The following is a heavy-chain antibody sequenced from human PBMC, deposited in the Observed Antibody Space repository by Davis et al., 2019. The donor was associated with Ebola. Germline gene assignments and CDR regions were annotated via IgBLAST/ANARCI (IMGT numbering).Heavy chain of an antibody. CDR1: GFTFSSYW. CDR3: ARDSGWSGVVS. CDR2: IKQDGSDK. J-gene: IGHJ5*01. V-gene: IGHV3-7*03. D-gene: IGHD6-19*01. Sequence: GESLKISCAASGFTFSSYWMSWVHQAPGKGLEWVANIKQDGSDKNYVDSVKGRFTISRDNAKNSLYLQMNSLRAEDTAVYYCARDSGWSGVVSWGQGTLVTVSS.